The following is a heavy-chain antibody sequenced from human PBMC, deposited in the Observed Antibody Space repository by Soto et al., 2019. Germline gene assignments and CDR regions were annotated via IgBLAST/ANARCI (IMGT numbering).Heavy chain of an antibody. CDR3: VVAAQPYYFDY. V-gene: IGHV1-18*01. D-gene: IGHD2-15*01. J-gene: IGHJ4*02. Sequence: QVQLVQSGAEVKKPGASVKVSCRASGYTFTSYVISWVRQAPGQGLEWMGGISAYNGNTNYAQKLQGRVTMTTDTSTSTAYMELRSLRSDDTAVYYCVVAAQPYYFDYWGQGTLVTVSS. CDR1: GYTFTSYV. CDR2: ISAYNGNT.